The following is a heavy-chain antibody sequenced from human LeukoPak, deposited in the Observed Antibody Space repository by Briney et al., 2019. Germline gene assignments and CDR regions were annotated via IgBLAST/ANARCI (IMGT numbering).Heavy chain of an antibody. CDR3: ARDLRAGPYYYDDSGYSAF. CDR2: INPSGGST. Sequence: ASVKVSCKASGYTFTSYYMHWVRQAPGQGLEWMGIINPSGGSTTYAQKFQDRVTMTRDTSTSTVYMMLSSLRSEDTAVYYCARDLRAGPYYYDDSGYSAFWGQGTLVTVPS. D-gene: IGHD3-22*01. CDR1: GYTFTSYY. V-gene: IGHV1-46*01. J-gene: IGHJ4*02.